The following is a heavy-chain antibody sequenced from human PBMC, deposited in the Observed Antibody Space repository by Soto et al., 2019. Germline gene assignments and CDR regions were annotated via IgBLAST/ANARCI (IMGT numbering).Heavy chain of an antibody. D-gene: IGHD3-10*01. CDR2: IGTVGDT. J-gene: IGHJ2*01. CDR1: GFTFSRYD. CDR3: ARDATPGSGRGPDWSFDL. V-gene: IGHV3-13*04. Sequence: EVQLVESGGGLVQPGGSLRLSCAASGFTFSRYDMHWVRQATGKGLEWVSAIGTVGDTFYPDSVKGRFTISRENAKNSVYLQMNSLRAGDTAVYYCARDATPGSGRGPDWSFDLWGRGTLVTVSS.